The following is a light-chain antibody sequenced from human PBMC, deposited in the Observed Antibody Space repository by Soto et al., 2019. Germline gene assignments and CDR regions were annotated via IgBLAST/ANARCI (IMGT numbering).Light chain of an antibody. V-gene: IGLV2-14*01. J-gene: IGLJ1*01. CDR1: SSDVGNYNY. CDR2: DVS. Sequence: QSALTQPASVSGSPGQSITISCTGTSSDVGNYNYVSWYQQHPGKAPKLMIYDVSNRPSGVSNRFSGSKSGNTASLTSSGLQAEDEADYYCNSYTSSSTYVFGAGTKVTVL. CDR3: NSYTSSSTYV.